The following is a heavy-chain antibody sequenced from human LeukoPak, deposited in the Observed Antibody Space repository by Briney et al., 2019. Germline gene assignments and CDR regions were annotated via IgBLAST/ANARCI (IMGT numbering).Heavy chain of an antibody. CDR3: ARGPNLVGATRGYYFDY. V-gene: IGHV4-61*08. Sequence: TSQTLSLTCTVSGGSISSGGYYWSCIRQPPGKGLEWIGYIYYSGSTNYNPSLKSRVTISVDTSKNQFSLKLSSVTAADTAVYYCARGPNLVGATRGYYFDYWGQGTLVTVSS. D-gene: IGHD1-26*01. CDR2: IYYSGST. CDR1: GGSISSGGYY. J-gene: IGHJ4*02.